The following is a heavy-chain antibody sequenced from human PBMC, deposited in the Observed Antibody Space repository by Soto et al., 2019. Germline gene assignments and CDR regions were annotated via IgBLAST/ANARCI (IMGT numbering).Heavy chain of an antibody. D-gene: IGHD3-16*01. CDR1: GFSLTISGEG. J-gene: IGHJ4*02. CDR2: IYWSDEK. V-gene: IGHV2-5*01. CDR3: ARLVYRAGGRIFDS. Sequence: QITLKESGPTLVKPTQTLTLTCTFSGFSLTISGEGVGWIRQPPGKALEWLALIYWSDEKHYSPSLKNRLTITKDTSKNQVVLTMTNIDPVDTATYYCARLVYRAGGRIFDSWGQGSLVTVSS.